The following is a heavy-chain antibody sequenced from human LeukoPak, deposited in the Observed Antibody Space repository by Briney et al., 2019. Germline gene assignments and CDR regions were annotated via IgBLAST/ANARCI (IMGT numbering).Heavy chain of an antibody. V-gene: IGHV3-7*01. CDR3: ARDARDDDYSLAYFDY. CDR1: GFDFSNFW. CDR2: IDEDGSSD. J-gene: IGHJ4*02. D-gene: IGHD5-12*01. Sequence: AGGSLRLSCASSGFDFSNFWMSWVRQAPGKGLEWVANIDEDGSSDYYVDSVKGRFTISRDNAKTSLYLHINSLRGDDTAVYYCARDARDDDYSLAYFDYWGQGSLVTVSS.